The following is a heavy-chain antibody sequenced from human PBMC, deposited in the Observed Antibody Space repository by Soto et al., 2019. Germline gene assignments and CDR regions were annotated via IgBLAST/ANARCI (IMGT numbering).Heavy chain of an antibody. Sequence: QLQLLESGPGLVKASETLSLTCTVSGGSISTSRSYWAWLRPPPGKGLEWLANIFYSGSTFYNPSLASRVSLSIDTSKNDFSLKLRSVTAADTAVYYCARQPNTGDTDLWFDPWGQGTLVTVSS. D-gene: IGHD2-21*01. CDR1: GGSISTSRSY. J-gene: IGHJ5*02. CDR2: IFYSGST. CDR3: ARQPNTGDTDLWFDP. V-gene: IGHV4-39*01.